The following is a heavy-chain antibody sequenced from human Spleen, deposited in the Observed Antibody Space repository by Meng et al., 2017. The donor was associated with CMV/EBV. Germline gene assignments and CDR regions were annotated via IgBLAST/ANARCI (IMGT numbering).Heavy chain of an antibody. D-gene: IGHD5-18*01. Sequence: ASVKVSCKASGYYFTDYYIHWVRQAPGQGLEWMGMINPSGGSTHYAQKFQGRVTLTRDTSTSTVYMQLSSLRSEDTAVYYCARDMVSFGYFGHWGQGMLVTVSS. V-gene: IGHV1-46*01. CDR3: ARDMVSFGYFGH. CDR2: INPSGGST. J-gene: IGHJ4*02. CDR1: GYYFTDYY.